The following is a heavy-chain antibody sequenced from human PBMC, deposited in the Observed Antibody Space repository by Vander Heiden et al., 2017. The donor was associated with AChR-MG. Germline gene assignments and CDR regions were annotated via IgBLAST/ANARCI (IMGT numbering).Heavy chain of an antibody. V-gene: IGHV3-9*01. CDR2: IMWNSGSI. D-gene: IGHD3-16*01. CDR3: AKDIRGGGHRYYYYMDV. CDR1: GCPCDDYP. Sequence: EVQLVESGGGSVQPGRSTRISCADFGCPCDDYPLDWDRESPGKGLEWVLGIMWNSGSIGLAHSVKGRFTTSKDNAENSLYLQMNRRGAQDTPLDCWAKDIRGGGHRYYYYMDVGGKGTTVTVSS. J-gene: IGHJ6*03.